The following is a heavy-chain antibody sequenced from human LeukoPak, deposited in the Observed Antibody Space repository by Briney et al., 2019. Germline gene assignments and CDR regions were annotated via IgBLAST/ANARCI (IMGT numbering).Heavy chain of an antibody. CDR3: ASQTTRAPILDYYMDV. CDR2: IYPGDSDT. D-gene: IGHD2-15*01. J-gene: IGHJ6*03. Sequence: GESLKISCKGSGYSFTSYWIGWVRQMPGKGLEWMGIIYPGDSDTRYSPSFQGQVTISADKSISTAYLQWSSLKASDTAMYYCASQTTRAPILDYYMDVWGKGTTVTVSS. V-gene: IGHV5-51*01. CDR1: GYSFTSYW.